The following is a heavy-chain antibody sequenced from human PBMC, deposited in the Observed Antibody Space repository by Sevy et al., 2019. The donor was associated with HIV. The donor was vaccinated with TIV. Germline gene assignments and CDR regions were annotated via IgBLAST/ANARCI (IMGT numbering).Heavy chain of an antibody. CDR2: ISSSSSYI. D-gene: IGHD3-22*01. V-gene: IGHV3-21*01. CDR1: GFTFSSYS. J-gene: IGHJ6*02. Sequence: GGSLRLSCAASGFTFSSYSMNWVRQAPGKGLEWVSSISSSSSYIYYADSVKGRFTISRDNAKNSLYLQMNSLSAEDTAVYYCARDVSYYDSSGYYYYYYGMDVWGQGTTVTVSS. CDR3: ARDVSYYDSSGYYYYYYGMDV.